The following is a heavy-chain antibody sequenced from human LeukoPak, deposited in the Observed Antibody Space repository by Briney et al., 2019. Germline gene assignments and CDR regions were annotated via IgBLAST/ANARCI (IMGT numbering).Heavy chain of an antibody. D-gene: IGHD1-14*01. V-gene: IGHV3-23*01. CDR2: RTGGGGGT. CDR1: GFTFSTYA. Sequence: GGSLRLSCAASGFTFSTYAMSWVRQAPGKGLEWVSGRTGGGGGTSYADSVKVPFTISRDNSKNTLYLQMNSLRAEDTAVYYCAKDKGAVTGTFDYWGQGALVTVSS. J-gene: IGHJ4*02. CDR3: AKDKGAVTGTFDY.